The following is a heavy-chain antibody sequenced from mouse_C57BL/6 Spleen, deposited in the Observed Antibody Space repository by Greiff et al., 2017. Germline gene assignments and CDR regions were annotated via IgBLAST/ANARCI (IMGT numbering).Heavy chain of an antibody. J-gene: IGHJ1*03. Sequence: EVQLQQSGPELVKPGASVKIPCKASGYTFTDYNMAWVKQSHGKSLEWIGDINPNNGGTIYNQKFKGKATLTVDKSSSTAYMELRSLTSEDTAVYYCARGEYYGSSYYWYFDVWGTGTTVTVSS. V-gene: IGHV1-18*01. CDR3: ARGEYYGSSYYWYFDV. D-gene: IGHD1-1*01. CDR1: GYTFTDYN. CDR2: INPNNGGT.